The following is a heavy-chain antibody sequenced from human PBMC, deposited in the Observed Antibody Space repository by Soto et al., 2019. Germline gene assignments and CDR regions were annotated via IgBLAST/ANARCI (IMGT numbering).Heavy chain of an antibody. CDR3: ARGLYYYDTTGYYLFDY. J-gene: IGHJ4*02. CDR2: IYYSGNT. Sequence: SETLSLTCTVSGGSISSYYWSWIRQPPGKGLEWIGYIYYSGNTNYNPSLKSRVTISVDTSKNQFSLKLSSVTTADTAVYYCARGLYYYDTTGYYLFDYWGQGTLVTVSS. CDR1: GGSISSYY. D-gene: IGHD3-22*01. V-gene: IGHV4-59*01.